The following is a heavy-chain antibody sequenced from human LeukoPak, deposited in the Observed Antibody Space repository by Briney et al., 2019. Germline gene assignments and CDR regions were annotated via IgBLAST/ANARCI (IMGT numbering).Heavy chain of an antibody. Sequence: PSETLSLTCTVSGGSINSGSYYWGWIRQPPGMGLEWIGTIFYSGSTYYNPSLKSRVTISVDTSKNQFSLKLSSVTAADTAVYYCARHFRVGYCSGGSCSQIDYWGQGTLVTVSS. J-gene: IGHJ4*02. CDR1: GGSINSGSYY. CDR3: ARHFRVGYCSGGSCSQIDY. V-gene: IGHV4-39*01. CDR2: IFYSGST. D-gene: IGHD2-15*01.